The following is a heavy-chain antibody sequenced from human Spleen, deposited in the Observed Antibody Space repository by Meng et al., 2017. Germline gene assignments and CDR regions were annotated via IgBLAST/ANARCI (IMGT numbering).Heavy chain of an antibody. Sequence: GGSLRLSCTASGFTFGDYAMSWFRQAPGKGLEWVGFIRSKAYGGATEYAASVKGRFTISRDDSKSIAYLQMNSLKTEDTAVYYCSSTGEVWFGELYFDYWGQGTLVTVSS. D-gene: IGHD3-10*01. CDR2: IRSKAYGGAT. J-gene: IGHJ4*02. CDR1: GFTFGDYA. V-gene: IGHV3-49*03. CDR3: SSTGEVWFGELYFDY.